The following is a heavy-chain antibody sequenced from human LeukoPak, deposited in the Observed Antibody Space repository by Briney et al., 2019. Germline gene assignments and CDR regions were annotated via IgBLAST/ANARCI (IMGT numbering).Heavy chain of an antibody. J-gene: IGHJ3*02. Sequence: GGSLRLSCAASGFTFDDYAMHWVRQAPVKGLEWVSGISWNSGSIGYADSVKGRFTISRDNAKNSLYLQMNSLRAEDTALYYCAKWVAYDFWSGPAAFDIWGQGTMVTVSS. D-gene: IGHD3-3*01. CDR1: GFTFDDYA. CDR3: AKWVAYDFWSGPAAFDI. CDR2: ISWNSGSI. V-gene: IGHV3-9*01.